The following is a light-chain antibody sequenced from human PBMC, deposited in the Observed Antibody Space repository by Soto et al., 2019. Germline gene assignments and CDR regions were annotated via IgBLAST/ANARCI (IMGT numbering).Light chain of an antibody. V-gene: IGLV2-11*01. J-gene: IGLJ1*01. CDR3: CSYAGTYTYV. CDR2: DVS. Sequence: QPALTQPASVSGSPGQSVTISCTGTSSDVGSYNYVSWYQQHPGKVPKLMIYDVSKRPSGVPDRFSGSKSGNTAALTISGLQAEDEADYYCCSYAGTYTYVFGTGTKVTVL. CDR1: SSDVGSYNY.